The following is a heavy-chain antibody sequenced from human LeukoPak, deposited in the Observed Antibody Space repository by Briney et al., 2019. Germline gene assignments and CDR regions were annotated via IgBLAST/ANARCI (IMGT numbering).Heavy chain of an antibody. CDR2: IWNDGSNK. CDR3: AKDRGYNSGRGPIDY. V-gene: IGHV3-30*02. CDR1: GFTFSSYG. D-gene: IGHD6-19*01. Sequence: GGSLRLSCAASGFTFSSYGMHWVRQAPGKGLEWVAVIWNDGSNKYYADSVKGRFTISRDNSKNTLYLQMNSLRAEDTAVYYCAKDRGYNSGRGPIDYWGQGTLVTVSS. J-gene: IGHJ4*02.